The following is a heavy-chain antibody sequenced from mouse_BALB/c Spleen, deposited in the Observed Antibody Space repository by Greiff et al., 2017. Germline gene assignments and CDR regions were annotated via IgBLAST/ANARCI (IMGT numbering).Heavy chain of an antibody. D-gene: IGHD2-4*01. CDR2: IWSGGST. CDR1: GFSLTSYG. CDR3: ARTDDYDWFAY. V-gene: IGHV2-2*02. Sequence: QVQLQQSGPGLVQPSQSLSITCTVSGFSLTSYGVHWVRQSPGKGLEWLGVIWSGGSTDYNAAFISRLSISKDNSKSQVFFKMNSLQANDTAIYYCARTDDYDWFAYWGQGTLVTVSA. J-gene: IGHJ3*01.